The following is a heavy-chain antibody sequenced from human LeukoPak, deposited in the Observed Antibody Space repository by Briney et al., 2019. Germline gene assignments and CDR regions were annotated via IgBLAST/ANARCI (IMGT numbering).Heavy chain of an antibody. CDR3: ASAHYGSGSYVIDY. Sequence: GGSLRLSCAASGFTFSSYWMSWVRQAPGKGLEWVANIKQDGSEKYYVDSVKGRFTISRDNAKNSLYLQMNSLRAEDTAVYYCASAHYGSGSYVIDYWGQGALVTVSS. CDR1: GFTFSSYW. V-gene: IGHV3-7*01. CDR2: IKQDGSEK. D-gene: IGHD3-10*01. J-gene: IGHJ4*02.